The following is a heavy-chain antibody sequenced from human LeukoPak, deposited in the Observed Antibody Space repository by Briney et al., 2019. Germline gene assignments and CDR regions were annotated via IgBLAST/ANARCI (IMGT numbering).Heavy chain of an antibody. CDR2: TYYRSKWYK. CDR1: GDSVSSNSAT. V-gene: IGHV6-1*01. D-gene: IGHD2-2*01. J-gene: IGHJ5*02. Sequence: SQTLSLTCAISGDSVSSNSATWNWIRQSPSRGLEWLGRTYYRSKWYKYYAVSVKGRITINPDTSKNQFSLHLNSVTPEDTAVYYCARRLTQYDWFDPWGQGILVTVSS. CDR3: ARRLTQYDWFDP.